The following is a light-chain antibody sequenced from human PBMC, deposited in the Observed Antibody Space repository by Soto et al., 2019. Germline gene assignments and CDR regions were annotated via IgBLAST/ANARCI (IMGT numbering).Light chain of an antibody. CDR1: SSNIGNNA. CDR3: AAWDDSLNGYV. Sequence: QPVLTQPPSVSEAPRQRVTISCSGSSSNIGNNAVNWYQQLPGKAPKLLIYYDDLLPSGVSDRFSGSKSGTSASLAISGLQSEDEAYYYCAAWDDSLNGYVFGTGTKLTVL. CDR2: YDD. J-gene: IGLJ1*01. V-gene: IGLV1-36*01.